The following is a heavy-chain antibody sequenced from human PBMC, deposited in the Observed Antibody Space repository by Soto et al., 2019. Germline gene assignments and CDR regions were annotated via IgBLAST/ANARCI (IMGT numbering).Heavy chain of an antibody. CDR3: AKDIVVVPAASATSFDY. CDR1: GFTFSCYA. CDR2: ISGFGGST. D-gene: IGHD2-2*01. V-gene: IGHV3-23*01. J-gene: IGHJ4*02. Sequence: GGSLRLSCAASGFTFSCYAMRWVRQAPGKGLEWVSAISGFGGSTYYADSVKGRFTISRDNSKNTLFLQMNNVRAEDTAVYYCAKDIVVVPAASATSFDYWGQGT.